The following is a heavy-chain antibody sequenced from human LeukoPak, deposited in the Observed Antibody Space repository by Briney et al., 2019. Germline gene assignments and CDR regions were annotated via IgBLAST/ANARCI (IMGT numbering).Heavy chain of an antibody. CDR2: LYSVGRT. Sequence: GGSLRHAYGASGFYLRCNYMTWVRQAPGKGLEWVSVLYSVGRTDYADSVEGRFTISSDSSSNTLYLQMNSLRAEDTAMYYCTRDVIRGTSLFYWGAGTLVTVSS. D-gene: IGHD3-10*01. J-gene: IGHJ4*01. CDR3: TRDVIRGTSLFY. V-gene: IGHV3-66*02. CDR1: GFYLRCNY.